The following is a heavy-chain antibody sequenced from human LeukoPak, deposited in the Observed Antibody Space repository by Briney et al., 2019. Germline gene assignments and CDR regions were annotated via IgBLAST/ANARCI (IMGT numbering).Heavy chain of an antibody. CDR1: GGSFSGYY. CDR3: ARPSHHRVVGPFDY. CDR2: IYYSGST. J-gene: IGHJ4*02. V-gene: IGHV4-31*11. Sequence: PSETLSLTCAVYGGSFSGYYWSWIRQHPGKGLEWIGYIYYSGSTYYNPSLKSRVTISVDTSKNQFSLKLSSVTAADTAVYYCARPSHHRVVGPFDYWGQGTLVTVSS. D-gene: IGHD2-15*01.